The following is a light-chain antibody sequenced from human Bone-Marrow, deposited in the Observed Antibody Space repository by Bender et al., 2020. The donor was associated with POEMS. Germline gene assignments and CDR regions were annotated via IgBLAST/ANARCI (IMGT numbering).Light chain of an antibody. CDR3: SSYRSTGTHVV. Sequence: QSALTQPDSVSGSPGQSITISCTETNSDVGRFNLVYWYQQHPGKVPKLIIYEGTKRPSGVSLRFSGSKSGNTASLTISGLQAEDEADYHCSSYRSTGTHVVFGGGTKVTVL. J-gene: IGLJ2*01. V-gene: IGLV2-14*02. CDR2: EGT. CDR1: NSDVGRFNL.